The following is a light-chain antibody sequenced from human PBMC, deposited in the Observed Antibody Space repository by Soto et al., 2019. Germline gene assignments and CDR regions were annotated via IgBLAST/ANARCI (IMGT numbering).Light chain of an antibody. Sequence: QSALTQPASVSGSPGQSITISCTGTSSDVGGYNYVSWYQQHPGKAPKLMIYEVSNRPSGISNRFSGSKSGNTASLTIAGLQAEDEADYYCTAYTSSRNVVFGGGTKLPVL. J-gene: IGLJ2*01. CDR2: EVS. V-gene: IGLV2-14*01. CDR1: SSDVGGYNY. CDR3: TAYTSSRNVV.